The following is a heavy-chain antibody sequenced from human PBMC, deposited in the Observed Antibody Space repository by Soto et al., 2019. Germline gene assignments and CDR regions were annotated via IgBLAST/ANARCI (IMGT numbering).Heavy chain of an antibody. J-gene: IGHJ4*02. D-gene: IGHD3-22*01. CDR1: GFTFSSYA. CDR2: ISGSGGST. CDR3: AKARIKYHYDSSGYFDY. Sequence: GGSLRLSCAASGFTFSSYAMNWVRQAPGKGLEWVSAISGSGGSTYYADSVKGRFTISRDNSKNTLYLQMNSLRAEDTAVYYCAKARIKYHYDSSGYFDYWGQGTLVTVSS. V-gene: IGHV3-23*01.